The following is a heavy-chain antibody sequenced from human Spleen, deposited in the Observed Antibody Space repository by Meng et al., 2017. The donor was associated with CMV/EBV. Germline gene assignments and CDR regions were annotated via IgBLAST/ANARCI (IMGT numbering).Heavy chain of an antibody. CDR3: ARAGDKARGRGYKEFDP. D-gene: IGHD5-24*01. V-gene: IGHV1-2*02. CDR2: INPDSGGT. CDR1: GYTFTGYY. J-gene: IGHJ5*02. Sequence: ASVKVSCKASGYTFTGYYMHWVRQAPGQGLEWMGWINPDSGGTNYAQKFQGRVTMTRNTSISTAYMELSSLRSEDTAVYYCARAGDKARGRGYKEFDPWGQGTLVTVSS.